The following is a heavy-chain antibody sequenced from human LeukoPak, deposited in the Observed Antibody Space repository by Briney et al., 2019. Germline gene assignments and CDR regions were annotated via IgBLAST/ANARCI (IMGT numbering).Heavy chain of an antibody. D-gene: IGHD3-10*01. CDR2: MNPNSGNT. Sequence: VASVKVSCKASGYTFTSYDINWVRQATGQGLEWMGWMNPNSGNTGYAQKFQGRVTMTRNTSISTAYMELSSLRSEDTAVYYCARGRRYYGSGSYHYWGQGTLVTVSS. CDR3: ARGRRYYGSGSYHY. CDR1: GYTFTSYD. V-gene: IGHV1-8*01. J-gene: IGHJ4*02.